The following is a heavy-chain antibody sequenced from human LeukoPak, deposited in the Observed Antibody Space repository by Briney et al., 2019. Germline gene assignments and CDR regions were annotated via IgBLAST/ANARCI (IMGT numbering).Heavy chain of an antibody. V-gene: IGHV1-18*01. D-gene: IGHD1-14*01. CDR2: ISAYNGNT. J-gene: IGHJ3*02. Sequence: ASVKVSCKASGYTFTSYGISWVRQAPGQGLEWMGWISAYNGNTNYAQKLQGRVTMTRDTSTTTAYMELSRLRSDDTAVYYCATISRNDSFDIWGQGTMVTVSS. CDR3: ATISRNDSFDI. CDR1: GYTFTSYG.